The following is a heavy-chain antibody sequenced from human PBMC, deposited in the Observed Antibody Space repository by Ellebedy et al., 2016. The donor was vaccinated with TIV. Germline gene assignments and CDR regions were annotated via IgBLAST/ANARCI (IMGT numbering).Heavy chain of an antibody. CDR2: IVGSRNYV. V-gene: IGHV3-21*01. J-gene: IGHJ4*02. CDR3: ARGRPGPIGFGDFSDPGVDY. D-gene: IGHD3-10*01. CDR1: GFTFSTYD. Sequence: GESLKISCTASGFTFSTYDMFWVRQAPGRGLEWVSPIVGSRNYVYYGDSVKGRFSISRDNTKNSLFLQMNSLRVEDTALYYCARGRPGPIGFGDFSDPGVDYWGQGTLVTVSS.